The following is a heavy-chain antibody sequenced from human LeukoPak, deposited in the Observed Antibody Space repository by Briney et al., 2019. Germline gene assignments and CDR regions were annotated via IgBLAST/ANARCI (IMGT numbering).Heavy chain of an antibody. CDR1: GFTFDDYA. CDR2: ISWNSGSI. D-gene: IGHD3-22*01. V-gene: IGHV3-9*01. Sequence: GGSLRLSCAASGFTFDDYAMHWVRQAPGKGLEWVSGISWNSGSIGYAGSVKGRFTISRDNAKNSLYLQMNSLRAEDTALYYCAKPPDSSGNSPWGQGTLVTVSS. CDR3: AKPPDSSGNSP. J-gene: IGHJ5*02.